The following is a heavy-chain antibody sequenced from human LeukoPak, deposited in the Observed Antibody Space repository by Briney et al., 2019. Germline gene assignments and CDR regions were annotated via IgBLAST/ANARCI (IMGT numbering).Heavy chain of an antibody. V-gene: IGHV4-61*02. D-gene: IGHD2-2*01. CDR1: GGSISSDGYY. J-gene: IGHJ4*02. CDR3: ARVVPSKLFDY. CDR2: IYTSGST. Sequence: PSQTLSLTCTVSGGSISSDGYYWSWIRQPAGKGLEWIGRIYTSGSTNYNPSLKSRVTISVDTSKNQFSLKLSSVTAADTAVYYCARVVPSKLFDYWGQGTLVTVSS.